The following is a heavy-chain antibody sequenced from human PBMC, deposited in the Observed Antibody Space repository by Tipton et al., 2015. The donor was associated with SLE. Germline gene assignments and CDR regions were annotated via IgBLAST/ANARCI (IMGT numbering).Heavy chain of an antibody. V-gene: IGHV4-39*07. J-gene: IGHJ5*02. D-gene: IGHD6-13*01. CDR1: GGSISDGAYY. CDR3: ALSLGAAAGWGWFDP. CDR2: IYYSGST. Sequence: TLSLTCSVSGGSISDGAYYWSWIRQPPGKGLEWIGSIYYSGSTYYNPSLKSRVTISLDTSKNQFSLRLTSLTAADTAVYYCALSLGAAAGWGWFDPWGQGTLVTVSS.